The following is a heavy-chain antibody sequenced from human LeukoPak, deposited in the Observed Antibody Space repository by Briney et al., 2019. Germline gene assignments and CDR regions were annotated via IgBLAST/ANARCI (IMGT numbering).Heavy chain of an antibody. CDR1: GGSISSFF. Sequence: SETLSLTCTVSGGSISSFFWSWIRQPPGKGLEWIGYIHYSGSTNYNPSLESRVTISVDTSKNQFSLKLSSVTAADTAVHYCARGHCFGGDCYFDYWGPGTLVTVSS. CDR2: IHYSGST. V-gene: IGHV4-59*12. CDR3: ARGHCFGGDCYFDY. D-gene: IGHD2-21*02. J-gene: IGHJ4*02.